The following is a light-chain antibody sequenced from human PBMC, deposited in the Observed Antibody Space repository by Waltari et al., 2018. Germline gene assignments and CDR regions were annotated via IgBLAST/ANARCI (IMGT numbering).Light chain of an antibody. J-gene: IGKJ1*01. CDR3: QQYKSYLWT. CDR2: DAS. CDR1: QSLSSW. V-gene: IGKV1-5*01. Sequence: DIQMTQSPSTLSASGGDRVTITCRASQSLSSWLAWYQQKPGKAPKLLIYDASSLESGVPTRFSGSGSGTEFTLTISSLQPDDFATYYCQQYKSYLWTFGQGTKVEI.